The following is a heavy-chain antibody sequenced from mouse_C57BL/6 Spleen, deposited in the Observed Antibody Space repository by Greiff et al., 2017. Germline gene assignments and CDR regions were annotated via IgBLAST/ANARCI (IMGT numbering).Heavy chain of an antibody. J-gene: IGHJ4*01. Sequence: QVQLQQSGAELVKPGASVKISCKASGYAFSSYWMNWVKQRPGKGLEWIGQIYPGDGETNYNGKFKGKATLTADKSSSTAYMQLSSLTSEDSAVYFCARRGVYGYDDEGYAMGYWGQGTSVTVAS. CDR3: ARRGVYGYDDEGYAMGY. V-gene: IGHV1-80*01. CDR1: GYAFSSYW. D-gene: IGHD2-2*01. CDR2: IYPGDGET.